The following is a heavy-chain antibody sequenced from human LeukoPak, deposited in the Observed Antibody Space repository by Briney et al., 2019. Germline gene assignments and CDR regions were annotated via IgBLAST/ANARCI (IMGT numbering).Heavy chain of an antibody. CDR1: GGSISSSSYY. CDR2: IYYSGST. CDR3: ARSSMGYCSGGSCSTPYAFDI. J-gene: IGHJ3*02. Sequence: SETLSLTCTVSGGSISSSSYYWGWIRQPPGKGLEWIGSIYYSGSTYYSPSLKSRVTISVDTSKNQFSLKLSSVTAADTAVYYCARSSMGYCSGGSCSTPYAFDIWGQGTMVTVSS. V-gene: IGHV4-39*01. D-gene: IGHD2-15*01.